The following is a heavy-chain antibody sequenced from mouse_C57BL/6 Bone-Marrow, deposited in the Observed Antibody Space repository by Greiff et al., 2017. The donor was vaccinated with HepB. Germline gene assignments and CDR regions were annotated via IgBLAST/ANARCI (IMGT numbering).Heavy chain of an antibody. Sequence: VQLQQSGAELVRPGASVKLSCTASGFNIKDDYMHWVKQRPEQGLEWIGWIDPENGDTEYASKFQGKATITADTSSTTAYLQLSSLTSEDTAVYYCTTCGGYYDAMDYWGQGTSVTVSS. CDR3: TTCGGYYDAMDY. V-gene: IGHV14-4*01. CDR1: GFNIKDDY. D-gene: IGHD2-2*01. CDR2: IDPENGDT. J-gene: IGHJ4*01.